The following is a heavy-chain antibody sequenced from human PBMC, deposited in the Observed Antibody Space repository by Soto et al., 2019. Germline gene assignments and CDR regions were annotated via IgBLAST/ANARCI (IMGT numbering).Heavy chain of an antibody. D-gene: IGHD2-8*01. CDR1: GGSFSGYY. V-gene: IGHV4-34*01. CDR3: ARLTTNGISRSWYACDI. Sequence: SETLSLTCAVYGGSFSGYYWSWIRQPPGKGLEWIGEINHSGSTNYNPSLKSRVTISVDTSKNQFSLKLSSVTAADTAVYYCARLTTNGISRSWYACDIWGQGTMGTGSS. CDR2: INHSGST. J-gene: IGHJ3*02.